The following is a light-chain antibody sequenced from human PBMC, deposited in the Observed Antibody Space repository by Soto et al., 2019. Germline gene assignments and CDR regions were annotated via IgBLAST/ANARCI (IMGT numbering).Light chain of an antibody. J-gene: IGKJ4*01. CDR2: SAS. Sequence: DIQMTQSPSTLSASVGDRVIITCRASQSVSGWLAWYRQKPGKAPELLIYSASTLETGVPSRFSGSGSGTDFTLTASSLQREDFATYYCQQYERYPLTFGGGTKVEIK. CDR3: QQYERYPLT. V-gene: IGKV1-5*03. CDR1: QSVSGW.